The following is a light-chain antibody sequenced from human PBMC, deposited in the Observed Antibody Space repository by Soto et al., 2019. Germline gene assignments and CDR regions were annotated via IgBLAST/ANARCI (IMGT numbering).Light chain of an antibody. Sequence: EIVLTQSPGTLSLSPGERATLSCRASQSVSSSYLAWYQQKPGQAPGLLMFGASNRATGIPDRCSGSGSGTDFTLSVSSLEPEDFAVYYCQQDGSSPLTFGGGPQVAI. CDR3: QQDGSSPLT. V-gene: IGKV3-20*01. J-gene: IGKJ4*01. CDR1: QSVSSSY. CDR2: GAS.